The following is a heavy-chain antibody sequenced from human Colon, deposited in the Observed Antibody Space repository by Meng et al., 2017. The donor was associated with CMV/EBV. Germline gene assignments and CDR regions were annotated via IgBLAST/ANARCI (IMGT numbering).Heavy chain of an antibody. V-gene: IGHV3-23*01. J-gene: IGHJ4*02. CDR3: AKRTTGNGYSYGYAY. Sequence: RRSLRLSCAASGFTFSSYAMSWVRQAPGKGLEWVSAISGSGGSTYYADSVKGRFTISRDNSKNTLYLQMNSLRAEDTAVYYCAKRTTGNGYSYGYAYWGQGTLVTVSS. CDR2: ISGSGGST. CDR1: GFTFSSYA. D-gene: IGHD5-18*01.